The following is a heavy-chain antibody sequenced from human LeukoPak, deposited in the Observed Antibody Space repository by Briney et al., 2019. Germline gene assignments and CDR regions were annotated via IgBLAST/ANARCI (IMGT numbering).Heavy chain of an antibody. CDR1: GFTFSNAW. V-gene: IGHV3-15*01. CDR2: IKSKTDGGTT. Sequence: TAGGSLRLSCAASGFTFSNAWMSWVRQAPGKGLEWVGRIKSKTDGGTTDYAAPVKGRFTISRDDSKNTLYLQMNSLKTEDTAVYYCTTELRSGYYWNFDCWGQGTLVTVSS. J-gene: IGHJ4*02. CDR3: TTELRSGYYWNFDC. D-gene: IGHD3-22*01.